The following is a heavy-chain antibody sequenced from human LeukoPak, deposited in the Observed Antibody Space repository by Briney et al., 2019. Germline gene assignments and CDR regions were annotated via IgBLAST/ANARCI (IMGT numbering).Heavy chain of an antibody. CDR1: GDSLSSKNAA. D-gene: IGHD6-19*01. V-gene: IGHV6-1*01. J-gene: IGHJ4*02. Sequence: SQTLSLTCAVSGDSLSSKNAAWHWIRQSPSRGLEWLGRTYYRSKLYNDNAESVKGPISINPDTSKNQFSLQLNSVTPEDTAVYYCARGFSSGWLDYWGRGTLVTVSS. CDR3: ARGFSSGWLDY. CDR2: TYYRSKLYN.